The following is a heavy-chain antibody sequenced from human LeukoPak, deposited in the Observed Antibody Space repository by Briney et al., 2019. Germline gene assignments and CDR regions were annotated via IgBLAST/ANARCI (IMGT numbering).Heavy chain of an antibody. Sequence: ASVKVPCKASGYTFTGYYMHWVRQAPGQGLEWMGWINPNSGGTNYAQKFQGRVTMTRDTPISTAYMELSRLRSDDTAVYYCARGPSRQGYCSSTSCSVYYMDVWGKGTTVTVSS. CDR3: ARGPSRQGYCSSTSCSVYYMDV. J-gene: IGHJ6*03. V-gene: IGHV1-2*02. CDR2: INPNSGGT. D-gene: IGHD2-2*01. CDR1: GYTFTGYY.